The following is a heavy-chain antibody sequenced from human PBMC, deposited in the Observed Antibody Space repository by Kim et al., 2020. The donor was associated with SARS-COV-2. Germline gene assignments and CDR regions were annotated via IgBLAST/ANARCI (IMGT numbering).Heavy chain of an antibody. V-gene: IGHV3-30*03. CDR3: ATGGSYSAWPPMRS. D-gene: IGHD6-19*01. CDR1: GFNFRASG. CDR2: LSASGDQV. J-gene: IGHJ5*01. Sequence: GGSLRLSCEASGFNFRASGMHWVRETPGKGLECLAGLSASGDQVYYADSVKGRFIISRDNSRNTLYLQMNSLRLEDTAVYYCATGGSYSAWPPMRSWGHGTLVTVSS.